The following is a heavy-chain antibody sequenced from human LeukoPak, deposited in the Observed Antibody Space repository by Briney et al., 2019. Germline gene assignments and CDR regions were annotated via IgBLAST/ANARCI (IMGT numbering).Heavy chain of an antibody. D-gene: IGHD2-21*02. Sequence: PGGSLRLSCAASGFTFDDYTMHWVRQAPGKGLEWVSLISWDGGSTYYADSVKGRFTISRDNSKNSLYLQMNSLRTEDTALYYCAKDIRLHCGGDCSIDYWGQGTLVTVSS. CDR3: AKDIRLHCGGDCSIDY. V-gene: IGHV3-43*01. CDR2: ISWDGGST. J-gene: IGHJ4*02. CDR1: GFTFDDYT.